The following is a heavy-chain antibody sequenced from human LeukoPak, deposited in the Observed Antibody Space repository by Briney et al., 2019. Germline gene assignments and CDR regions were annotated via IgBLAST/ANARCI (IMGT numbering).Heavy chain of an antibody. V-gene: IGHV3-7*01. Sequence: GGTLRLSCVASGFTFRSTWMAWVRQAPAKGLEWVANINQDATTKHYVDSVKDRFTISRDNAKNSLYLQMNSLTVDDTAVYYCARGQTGSLDYWGQGTIVTVSS. D-gene: IGHD1-26*01. J-gene: IGHJ4*02. CDR1: GFTFRSTW. CDR2: INQDATTK. CDR3: ARGQTGSLDY.